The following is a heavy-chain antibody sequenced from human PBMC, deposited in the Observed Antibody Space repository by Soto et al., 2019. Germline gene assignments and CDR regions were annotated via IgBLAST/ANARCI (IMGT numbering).Heavy chain of an antibody. CDR3: ARVYAPSTPDPYCSSTSCLNGNWFDP. D-gene: IGHD2-2*01. CDR2: INAGNGNT. CDR1: GYTFTSYA. V-gene: IGHV1-3*01. Sequence: ASVKVSCKASGYTFTSYAMHWVRQAPGQRLEWMGWINAGNGNTKYSQKFQGRVTITRDTSASTAYMELSSLRSEDTAVYYCARVYAPSTPDPYCSSTSCLNGNWFDPWGQGTLVTVSS. J-gene: IGHJ5*02.